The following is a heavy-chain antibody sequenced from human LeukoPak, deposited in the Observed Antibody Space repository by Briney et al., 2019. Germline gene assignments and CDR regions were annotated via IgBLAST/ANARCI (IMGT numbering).Heavy chain of an antibody. CDR2: INAGNGNT. J-gene: IGHJ4*02. CDR3: ARDRGSYFDY. CDR1: GYTFTSYA. V-gene: IGHV1-3*03. D-gene: IGHD3-16*01. Sequence: ASVKVSCTASGYTFTSYAITWVRQAPGQRLEWMGWINAGNGNTKYSQEFQGRVTITRDTSASTAYMELSSLRSEDMAVYYCARDRGSYFDYWGQGTLVTVSS.